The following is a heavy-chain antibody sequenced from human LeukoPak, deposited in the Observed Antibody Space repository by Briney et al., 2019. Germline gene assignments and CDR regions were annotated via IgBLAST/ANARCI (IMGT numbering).Heavy chain of an antibody. D-gene: IGHD3-10*01. V-gene: IGHV3-7*01. J-gene: IGHJ5*02. CDR1: GFTFSSYW. Sequence: AGGSLRLSCAASGFTFSSYWMSWVRQAPGKGLEWVANIKQDGSEKTYVDSVKGRFTISRGNAKNSLYMQMNSLRGEDTAVYYCAVNSNSGTYPTWGQGTLVTVSS. CDR3: AVNSNSGTYPT. CDR2: IKQDGSEK.